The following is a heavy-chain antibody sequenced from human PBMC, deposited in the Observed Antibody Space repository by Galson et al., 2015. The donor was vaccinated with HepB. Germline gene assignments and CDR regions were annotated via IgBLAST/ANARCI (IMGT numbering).Heavy chain of an antibody. D-gene: IGHD3-10*01. V-gene: IGHV3-49*04. Sequence: SLRLSCAASGFSFGDYSMSWVRQAPGKGLEWVGLVRSSDYGATTEYAASVKDRFTVSRDDIKSIAYLQMNSLKTEDTALYYCVGRYYGSGSYLPHGVYWGQGTLVTVSS. CDR1: GFSFGDYS. CDR3: VGRYYGSGSYLPHGVY. J-gene: IGHJ4*02. CDR2: VRSSDYGATT.